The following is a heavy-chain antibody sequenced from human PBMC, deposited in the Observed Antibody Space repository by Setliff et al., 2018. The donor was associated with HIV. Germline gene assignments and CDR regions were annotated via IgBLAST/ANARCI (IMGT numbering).Heavy chain of an antibody. CDR2: IYTSGST. J-gene: IGHJ6*02. V-gene: IGHV4-61*02. D-gene: IGHD3-10*01. Sequence: SETLSLTCTVSGGSISSESYYWSWIRQPAGKGLEWIGRIYTSGSTNYNPSLKSRVTISVDTSKDQFSLKLSSVTAADTAVYYCARGLHLRITMVRGEYYGMDVWGQGTTVTVSS. CDR1: GGSISSESYY. CDR3: ARGLHLRITMVRGEYYGMDV.